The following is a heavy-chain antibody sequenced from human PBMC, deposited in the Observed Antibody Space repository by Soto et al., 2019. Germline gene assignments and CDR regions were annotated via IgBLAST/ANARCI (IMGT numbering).Heavy chain of an antibody. CDR1: GFTFSSYG. J-gene: IGHJ4*02. D-gene: IGHD4-17*01. CDR3: AKESTVTPFDY. CDR2: ISYDGSNK. Sequence: GGSLRLSCAASGFTFSSYGMHWVRQAPGKGLEWVAVISYDGSNKYYADSVKGRFTISRDNSKNTLYLQMNSLRAEDTAVYYCAKESTVTPFDYWGQGTLVTVSS. V-gene: IGHV3-30*18.